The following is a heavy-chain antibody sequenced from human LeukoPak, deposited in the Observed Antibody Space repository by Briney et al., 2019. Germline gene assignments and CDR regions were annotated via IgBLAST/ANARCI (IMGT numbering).Heavy chain of an antibody. D-gene: IGHD1-1*01. CDR1: GGSFSGYY. J-gene: IGHJ4*02. CDR2: INHSGSN. Sequence: SETLSLTCAVYGGSFSGYYWSWIRQPPGKGLEWIGEINHSGSNNYNPSLKSRVTISVDTSKNQFSLKLSSVTAADTAVYYCAGAELERLGDFDYWGQGTLVTVSS. CDR3: AGAELERLGDFDY. V-gene: IGHV4-34*01.